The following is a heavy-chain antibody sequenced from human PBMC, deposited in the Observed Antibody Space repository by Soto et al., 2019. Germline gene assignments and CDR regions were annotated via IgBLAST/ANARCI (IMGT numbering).Heavy chain of an antibody. CDR1: GFTFSSYG. D-gene: IGHD6-19*01. V-gene: IGHV3-33*01. CDR3: AREDSSSEKGYLQL. CDR2: IWYDGSNE. Sequence: QVQLVESGGGVVQPGRSLRLSCAASGFTFSSYGMHWVRQAPGKGLEWVAGIWYDGSNEYYVDSVKGGFTNSRDNSKNTLDRQVNSVRAEDTAVYYCAREDSSSEKGYLQLWGQGTLVTVSS. J-gene: IGHJ1*01.